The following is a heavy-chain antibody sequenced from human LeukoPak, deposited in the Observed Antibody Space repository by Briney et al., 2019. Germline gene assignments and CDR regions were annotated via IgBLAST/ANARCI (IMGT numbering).Heavy chain of an antibody. J-gene: IGHJ4*02. V-gene: IGHV4-30-2*01. D-gene: IGHD2-15*01. CDR3: ARGDSTFDY. Sequence: SETLSLTCAVSGGSISSGGYSWSWIRQPPGKGLEWIGYIYHSGSTYYNPSLKSRVTISVDRPKNQFSLKLSSVTAADTAVYYCARGDSTFDYWGQGTLVTVSS. CDR1: GGSISSGGYS. CDR2: IYHSGST.